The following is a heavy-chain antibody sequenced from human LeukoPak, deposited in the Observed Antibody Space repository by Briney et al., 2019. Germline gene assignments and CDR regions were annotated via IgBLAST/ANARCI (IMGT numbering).Heavy chain of an antibody. CDR3: ARDLYYDSSGYGRYFDY. J-gene: IGHJ4*02. Sequence: PGGSLRLSCAASGFTFSSYWMSWVRQAPGKGLEWVANIKQDGSEKYYVDSVKGRFTISRDNAKNSLYLQMNSLRAEDTAVCYCARDLYYDSSGYGRYFDYWGQGTLVTVSS. D-gene: IGHD3-22*01. CDR1: GFTFSSYW. CDR2: IKQDGSEK. V-gene: IGHV3-7*01.